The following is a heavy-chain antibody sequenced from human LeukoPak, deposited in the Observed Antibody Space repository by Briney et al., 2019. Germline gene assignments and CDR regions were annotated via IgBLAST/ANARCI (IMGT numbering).Heavy chain of an antibody. CDR3: ASGWLPTHFDY. CDR2: IYSGGST. V-gene: IGHV3-53*01. D-gene: IGHD6-19*01. CDR1: GFTFSSYA. Sequence: PGGSLRLSCAASGFTFSSYAMSWVRQAPGKGLEWVSVIYSGGSTYYADSVKGRFTISRDNSKNTLYLQMNSLRAEDTAVYYCASGWLPTHFDYWGQGTLVTVSS. J-gene: IGHJ4*02.